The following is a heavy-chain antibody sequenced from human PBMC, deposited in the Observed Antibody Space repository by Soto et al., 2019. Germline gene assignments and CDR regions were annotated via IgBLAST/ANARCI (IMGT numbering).Heavy chain of an antibody. CDR2: IYSRPNYI. V-gene: IGHV3-21*06. D-gene: IGHD6-6*01. CDR1: GFTPNNYR. J-gene: IGHJ6*02. CDR3: GREKEDEGSSSLRVYYGVDV. Sequence: EVQLLQSGGGPVRSGGSLRLSCVASGFTPNNYRMTWVRQGPGKGLEWVASIYSRPNYIHYTESVKGRFIISRDNAKNSVYLQMNSLRVEDAAVYYCGREKEDEGSSSLRVYYGVDVWGQGTTVTVSS.